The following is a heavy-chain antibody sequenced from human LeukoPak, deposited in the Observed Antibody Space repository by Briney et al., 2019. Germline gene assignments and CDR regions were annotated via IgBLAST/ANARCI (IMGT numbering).Heavy chain of an antibody. CDR3: ARSQRWLQRTYYYYMDV. V-gene: IGHV4-39*01. D-gene: IGHD5-24*01. CDR1: GVSISSSNSY. J-gene: IGHJ6*03. Sequence: PSETLSLTCTVSGVSISSSNSYWGWIRQPPGKGLEWIGSIYYSGNTYYNASLKSQVSISIDTSKNQFSLKLSSVTAADTAVYYCARSQRWLQRTYYYYMDVWGKGTTVTVSS. CDR2: IYYSGNT.